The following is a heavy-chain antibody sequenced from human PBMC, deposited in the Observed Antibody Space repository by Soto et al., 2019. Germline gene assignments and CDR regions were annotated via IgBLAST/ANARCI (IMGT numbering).Heavy chain of an antibody. J-gene: IGHJ4*02. V-gene: IGHV1-3*01. CDR2: INAGNGNT. Sequence: QVQLVQSGAEVKKPGASVKVSCKASGYTFTSYAMHWVRQAPGQRLEWMGWINAGNGNTKYSQKFQGRVTITRDTSVSTAYMELSSLRSEDTAVYYCARAYYSGSGSLGRIDYWGQGTLVTVSS. D-gene: IGHD3-10*01. CDR3: ARAYYSGSGSLGRIDY. CDR1: GYTFTSYA.